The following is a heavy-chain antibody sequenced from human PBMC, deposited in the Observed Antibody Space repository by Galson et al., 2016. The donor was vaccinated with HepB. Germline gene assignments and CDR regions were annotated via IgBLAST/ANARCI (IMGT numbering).Heavy chain of an antibody. J-gene: IGHJ6*02. V-gene: IGHV3-30*03. CDR1: GFTFRNYG. CDR3: ARVVFESSDHYLWIRDYYGLDV. Sequence: SLRLSCAASGFTFRNYGMHWVRQAPGKGLEWVAVISYSGSNKHYADSVKGRFTISRDNSRNTLYLEMNSLRPEDTAVYYCARVVFESSDHYLWIRDYYGLDVWGHGTTVTVSS. CDR2: ISYSGSNK. D-gene: IGHD3-16*01.